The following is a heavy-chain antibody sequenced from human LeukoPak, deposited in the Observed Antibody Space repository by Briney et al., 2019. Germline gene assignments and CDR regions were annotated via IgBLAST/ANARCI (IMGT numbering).Heavy chain of an antibody. CDR2: ISSSGSTI. V-gene: IGHV3-48*04. Sequence: PGTSLRLSCAASGFTFSRHPMHWVRQAPGKGLEWVSYISSSGSTIYYADSVKGRFTISRDNAKNSLYLQMNSLRAEDTAVYYCARDYRDYYDSSGYYDYWGQGTLVTVSS. CDR1: GFTFSRHP. J-gene: IGHJ4*02. D-gene: IGHD3-22*01. CDR3: ARDYRDYYDSSGYYDY.